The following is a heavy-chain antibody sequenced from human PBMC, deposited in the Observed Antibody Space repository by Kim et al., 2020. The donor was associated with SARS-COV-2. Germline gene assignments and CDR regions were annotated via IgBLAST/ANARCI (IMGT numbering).Heavy chain of an antibody. V-gene: IGHV4-34*01. CDR2: IIHSGRT. Sequence: SESLSLTCAVYGWSFSGYYWSWIRQPPGKGLEWIGEIIHSGRTNYNPSLKSGVTISVETSKKQSTLKLSSVTAADKAGIYCGRGLRISGVTSYYYYGMDV. CDR1: GWSFSGYY. CDR3: GRGLRISGVTSYYYYGMDV. J-gene: IGHJ6*01. D-gene: IGHD3-10*01.